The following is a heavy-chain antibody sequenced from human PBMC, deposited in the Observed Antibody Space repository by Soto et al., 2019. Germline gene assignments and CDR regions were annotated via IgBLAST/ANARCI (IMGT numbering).Heavy chain of an antibody. CDR1: GYTFTSYD. D-gene: IGHD2-8*01. Sequence: QVQLVQSGAEVKKPGASVKVSCKASGYTFTSYDINWVRQATGQGLEWMGWMNPNSGNTGYAQKFQGRVTMTRNTSISTAYMELSSLRSEDTAVYYCARSRPYPIPESGVVDYWGQGTLVTVSS. J-gene: IGHJ4*02. CDR3: ARSRPYPIPESGVVDY. V-gene: IGHV1-8*01. CDR2: MNPNSGNT.